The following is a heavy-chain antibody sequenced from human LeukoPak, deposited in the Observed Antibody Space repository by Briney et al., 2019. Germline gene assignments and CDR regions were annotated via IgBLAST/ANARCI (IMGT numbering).Heavy chain of an antibody. V-gene: IGHV3-7*01. J-gene: IGHJ4*02. CDR2: IKQDGSEK. Sequence: GGSLRLSCAASGFTFSSYWMSWVRQAPGKGLEWVANIKQDGSEKYYVDSVKGRFTISRDNAKNSLYLQMNSLRAEDTAVYYCAREYCSGGSCCHDYWGQGTLVTVSS. CDR3: AREYCSGGSCCHDY. CDR1: GFTFSSYW. D-gene: IGHD2-15*01.